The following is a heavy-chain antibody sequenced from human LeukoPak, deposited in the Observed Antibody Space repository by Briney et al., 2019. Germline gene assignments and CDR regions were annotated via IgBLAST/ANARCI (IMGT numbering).Heavy chain of an antibody. CDR2: ISQTHNGGTI. V-gene: IGHV3-11*01. Sequence: GGSLRLSCEVSGFIFRDFCMNWVRQAPAKGLEWISYISQTHNGGTIGYADSVKGRFTISRDDAKNSLYLHMKDLRDDDTAIYYCTRDWVDAGLDVWGHGTTVTVSS. J-gene: IGHJ6*02. CDR1: GFIFRDFC. CDR3: TRDWVDAGLDV. D-gene: IGHD3-16*01.